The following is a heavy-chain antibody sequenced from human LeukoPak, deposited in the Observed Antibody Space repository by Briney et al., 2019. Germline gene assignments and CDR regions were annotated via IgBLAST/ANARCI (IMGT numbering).Heavy chain of an antibody. CDR1: GYTLTELS. CDR3: ATARPGYSSGWYLDY. CDR2: FDPEDGET. J-gene: IGHJ4*02. Sequence: ASVKVSCKVSGYTLTELSMHWVRQAPGKGLEWMGGFDPEDGETIYAQKFQGRVTMTEDTSTDTAYMELSGLRSEDTAVYYCATARPGYSSGWYLDYWGQGTLVTVSS. V-gene: IGHV1-24*01. D-gene: IGHD6-19*01.